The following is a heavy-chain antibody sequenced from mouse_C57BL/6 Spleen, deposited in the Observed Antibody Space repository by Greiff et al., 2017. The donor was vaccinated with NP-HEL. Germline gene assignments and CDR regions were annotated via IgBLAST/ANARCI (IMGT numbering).Heavy chain of an antibody. Sequence: QVHVKQSGAELVRPGASVTLSCKASGYTFTDYEMHWVKQTPVHGLEWIGAIDPETGGTAYNQKFKGKAILTADKSSSTAYMELRSLTSEDSAVYYCTGLRSYYAMDYWGQGTSVTVSS. J-gene: IGHJ4*01. CDR3: TGLRSYYAMDY. CDR2: IDPETGGT. D-gene: IGHD2-12*01. V-gene: IGHV1-15*01. CDR1: GYTFTDYE.